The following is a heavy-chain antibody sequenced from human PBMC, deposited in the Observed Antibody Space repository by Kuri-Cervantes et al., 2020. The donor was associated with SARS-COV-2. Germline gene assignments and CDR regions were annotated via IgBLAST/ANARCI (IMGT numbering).Heavy chain of an antibody. CDR1: GFTFSSYD. CDR2: TSNDGRNK. J-gene: IGHJ4*02. Sequence: GESLKISCAASGFTFSSYDMHWVRQAPGKGLEWVAVTSNDGRNKYYADSVKGRFTISRDNSKNTLYLQMNSLRVEDTAVYYCAGEKEPLTWGQGTLVTVSS. V-gene: IGHV3-30*03. D-gene: IGHD1-14*01. CDR3: AGEKEPLT.